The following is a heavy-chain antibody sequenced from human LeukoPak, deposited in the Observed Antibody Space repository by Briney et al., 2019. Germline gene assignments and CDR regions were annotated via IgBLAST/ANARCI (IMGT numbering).Heavy chain of an antibody. CDR3: ARAMGWRDAFDI. CDR2: IKQDGSDK. J-gene: IGHJ3*02. CDR1: GFTFSIYW. D-gene: IGHD6-19*01. V-gene: IGHV3-7*01. Sequence: GGSLRLSCAASGFTFSIYWMTWVRQAPGKGLEWVANIKQDGSDKYYVNSVKGRFTLSRDNAKNSLYLQMNSLRDEDTAVYYCARAMGWRDAFDIWGQGTMVTVSS.